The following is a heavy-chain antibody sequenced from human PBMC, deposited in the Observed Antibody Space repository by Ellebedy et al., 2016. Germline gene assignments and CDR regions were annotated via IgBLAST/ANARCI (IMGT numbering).Heavy chain of an antibody. CDR1: GGSISSSSYY. Sequence: SETLSLTCTVSGGSISSSSYYWGWIRQPPGKGLEWIGSIYYSGSTYYNPSLKSRVTISVDTSKNQFSLKLSSVTAADTAVYYCARLGGEGSGSSPFDYWGQGTLVTVSS. D-gene: IGHD3-10*01. J-gene: IGHJ4*02. V-gene: IGHV4-39*01. CDR2: IYYSGST. CDR3: ARLGGEGSGSSPFDY.